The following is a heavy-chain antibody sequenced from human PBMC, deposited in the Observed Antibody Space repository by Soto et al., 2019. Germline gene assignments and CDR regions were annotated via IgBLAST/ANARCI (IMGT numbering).Heavy chain of an antibody. Sequence: EVQLVESGGGLVQPGGSLRLSCAASGFTVSSNYMSWVRQAPGKGLEWGSVIYSGGTTYYADSVKGRFTISRDNSKNTLYLQMNRLRAEDTAVYYCARNGDSSDYRGWFDPWGQGTLVTVSS. CDR2: IYSGGTT. J-gene: IGHJ5*02. D-gene: IGHD3-22*01. CDR3: ARNGDSSDYRGWFDP. CDR1: GFTVSSNY. V-gene: IGHV3-66*01.